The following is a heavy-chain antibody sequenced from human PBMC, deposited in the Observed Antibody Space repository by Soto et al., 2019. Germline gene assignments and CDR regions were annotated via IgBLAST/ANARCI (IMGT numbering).Heavy chain of an antibody. D-gene: IGHD6-19*01. CDR2: IYYSGST. CDR1: GGSISSYY. V-gene: IGHV4-59*01. J-gene: IGHJ3*02. CDR3: ARVARGSSGWYVENAFDI. Sequence: SETLSLTCTVSGGSISSYYWSWIRQPPGKGLEWIGYIYYSGSTNYNPSLKSRVTISVDTSKNQFSLKLSSVTAADTAVYYCARVARGSSGWYVENAFDIWGQGTMVTVSS.